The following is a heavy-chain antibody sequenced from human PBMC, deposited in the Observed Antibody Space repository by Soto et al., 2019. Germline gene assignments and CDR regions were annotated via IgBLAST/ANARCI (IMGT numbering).Heavy chain of an antibody. CDR3: ASLYCGGDCSDWYFDL. CDR2: ISAYNGNT. J-gene: IGHJ2*01. CDR1: GYTFTSYG. Sequence: QVQLVQSGAEVKKPGASVKVSCKASGYTFTSYGISWVRQAPGQGLEWLGWISAYNGNTNYAQKLQGRVTMTTDTSTSTAYMELRSLRSDDTAVYYCASLYCGGDCSDWYFDLWGRGTLVTVSS. D-gene: IGHD2-21*02. V-gene: IGHV1-18*01.